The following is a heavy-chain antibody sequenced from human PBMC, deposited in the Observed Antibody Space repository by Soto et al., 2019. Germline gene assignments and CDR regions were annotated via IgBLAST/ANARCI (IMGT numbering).Heavy chain of an antibody. V-gene: IGHV3-30*18. J-gene: IGHJ4*02. CDR3: ANASRLSSSTWYYFDY. D-gene: IGHD6-13*01. Sequence: QVQLVESGGGVVQPGRSLRLSCAASGFTFRSYGLHWVCQAPGKGLEWVAVISYDGCNKYYADSVRGRFPISRDNSKNTLYLQRNSLRAEDTAVYYCANASRLSSSTWYYFDYWGQGTLVTVSS. CDR2: ISYDGCNK. CDR1: GFTFRSYG.